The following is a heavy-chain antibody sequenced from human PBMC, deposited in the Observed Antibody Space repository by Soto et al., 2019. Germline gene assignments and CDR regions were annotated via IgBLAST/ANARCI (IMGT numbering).Heavy chain of an antibody. CDR1: GYTFTSYY. J-gene: IGHJ6*04. Sequence: ASVKVSCKASGYTFTSYYMHWVRQAPGQGLEWMGIINPSGGSTSYAQKFQGRVTMTRDTSTSTVYMELSSLRSEDTAVYYCARDGDEEDLFLCDLGGACFSYYYYGMDVWGKGTTVTVSS. V-gene: IGHV1-46*03. CDR2: INPSGGST. D-gene: IGHD3-16*01. CDR3: ARDGDEEDLFLCDLGGACFSYYYYGMDV.